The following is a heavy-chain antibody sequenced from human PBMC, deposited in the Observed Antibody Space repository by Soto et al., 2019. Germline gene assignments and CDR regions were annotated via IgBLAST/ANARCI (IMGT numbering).Heavy chain of an antibody. CDR3: ARGRRDCPIDVSYLTRQADV. CDR1: GYTFKTYD. CDR2: ISAFNGST. J-gene: IGHJ6*02. D-gene: IGHD2-21*02. Sequence: VQVVQSGAEVKKPGASVKVSCEASGYTFKTYDIYWVRQAPGQGLEWMGRISAFNGSTEYAQNLQGRVTMTADTATSTAHMELRSLTSDDTAVYYCARGRRDCPIDVSYLTRQADVWGQGTTVTVSS. V-gene: IGHV1-18*01.